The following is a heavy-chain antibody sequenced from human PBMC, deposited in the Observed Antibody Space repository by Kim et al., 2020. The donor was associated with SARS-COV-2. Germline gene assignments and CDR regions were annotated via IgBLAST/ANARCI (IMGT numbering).Heavy chain of an antibody. V-gene: IGHV7-4-1*02. Sequence: ASAKVSCKASGHIFSSYAMNWVRQAPGQGLEWMGWINTNTGNPTYAQGFTGRVVFSLDTSDSTTYLQITSLKSEDTAVYYCASSMLYGVISAFDLWVQGTMVTVSS. CDR3: ASSMLYGVISAFDL. J-gene: IGHJ3*01. CDR1: GHIFSSYA. CDR2: INTNTGNP. D-gene: IGHD3-10*01.